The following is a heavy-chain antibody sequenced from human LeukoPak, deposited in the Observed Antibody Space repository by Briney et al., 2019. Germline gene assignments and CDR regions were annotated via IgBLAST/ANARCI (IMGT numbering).Heavy chain of an antibody. CDR2: IYCGDGYT. CDR1: GYTLTSSH. J-gene: IGHJ4*02. Sequence: ASVNVSCKASGYTLTSSHAHWARQAPGQGLEWMGIIYCGDGYTNYAQKFQGRVSVTSDTSTSTIYMELSSLRAEDTAIYYCARDRGGSYSIDYWGQGTLVTVSS. V-gene: IGHV1-46*01. CDR3: ARDRGGSYSIDY. D-gene: IGHD1-26*01.